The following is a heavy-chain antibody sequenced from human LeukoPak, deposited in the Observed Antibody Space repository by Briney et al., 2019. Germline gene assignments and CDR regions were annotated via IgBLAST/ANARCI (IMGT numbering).Heavy chain of an antibody. V-gene: IGHV1-46*01. Sequence: ASVKVSCKASGYTFTSYYMHWVRQAPGQGLEWMGIINPSGGSTSYAQKFQGRVTMTRDTSKNQFSLKLSSVTAADTAVYYCARLYRRAGVRFLEWFPAAFDIWGQGTMVTVSS. CDR3: ARLYRRAGVRFLEWFPAAFDI. D-gene: IGHD3-3*01. CDR1: GYTFTSYY. CDR2: INPSGGST. J-gene: IGHJ3*02.